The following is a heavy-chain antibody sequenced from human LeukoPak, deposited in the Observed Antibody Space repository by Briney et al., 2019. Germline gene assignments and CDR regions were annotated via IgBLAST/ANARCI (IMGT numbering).Heavy chain of an antibody. Sequence: SETLSLTCTVSGGSISSYYWSWIRQPPGKGLGWIGYIYYSGSTNYNPSLKSRVTISVDTSKNQFSLKLSSVTAADTAVYYCARYYYDSSGYNWFDPWGQGTLVTVSS. J-gene: IGHJ5*02. V-gene: IGHV4-59*01. CDR1: GGSISSYY. CDR2: IYYSGST. CDR3: ARYYYDSSGYNWFDP. D-gene: IGHD3-22*01.